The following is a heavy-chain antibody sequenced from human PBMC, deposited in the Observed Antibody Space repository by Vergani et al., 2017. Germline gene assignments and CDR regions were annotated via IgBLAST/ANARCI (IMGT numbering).Heavy chain of an antibody. Sequence: QVQLVESGGGVVQPGRSLRLSCAASGFTFSSYGMHWVRQAPGKGLEWVAVISYDGSNKYYADSVKGRFTISRDNSKNTLYLQMNSLRAEDTAVYYCAKDREGWDLRGIFDYWGQRTLVTVSS. D-gene: IGHD1-26*01. V-gene: IGHV3-30*18. J-gene: IGHJ4*02. CDR3: AKDREGWDLRGIFDY. CDR2: ISYDGSNK. CDR1: GFTFSSYG.